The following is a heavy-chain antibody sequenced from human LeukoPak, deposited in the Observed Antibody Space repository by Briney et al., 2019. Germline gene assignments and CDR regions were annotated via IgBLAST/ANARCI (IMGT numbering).Heavy chain of an antibody. CDR1: GFTFSSYS. Sequence: PGGSLRLSCAASGFTFSSYSMNWVRQAPGKGLEWVSYISSSSSTIYYADSVKGRFTISRDNSKNTLYLQMNSLRAEDAAVYYCARDPSPFTIAAAGDAFDIWGQGTMVTVSS. D-gene: IGHD6-13*01. CDR3: ARDPSPFTIAAAGDAFDI. CDR2: ISSSSSTI. J-gene: IGHJ3*02. V-gene: IGHV3-48*01.